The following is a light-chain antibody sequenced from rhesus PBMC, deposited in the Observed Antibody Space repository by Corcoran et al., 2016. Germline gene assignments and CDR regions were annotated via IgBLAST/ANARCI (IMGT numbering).Light chain of an antibody. CDR1: QGINNY. CDR2: FAS. Sequence: DIQMTQSPSSVSASVGDRVTITCRASQGINNYLSWYQQKPGKAPKPLNDFASSLETGVPSRFSGSRSGTDYTLTISSLQPEVIATYSCQQCNNSPPTFGRGTKVEIK. V-gene: IGKV1-66*01. CDR3: QQCNNSPPT. J-gene: IGKJ4*01.